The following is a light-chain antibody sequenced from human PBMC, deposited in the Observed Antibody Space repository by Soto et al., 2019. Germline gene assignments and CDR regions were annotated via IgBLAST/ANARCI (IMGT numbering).Light chain of an antibody. CDR1: QGSRID. Sequence: AIQMTQSPSSLSASVGDRVTITCRASQGSRIDLGWYQQKPGKAPKLLIYAASTLQTGVPSRFSGSGPGTEFTLAISSLQPEDSATYYCLQDYNFPWTFGQGTKVEIK. V-gene: IGKV1-6*01. CDR2: AAS. J-gene: IGKJ1*01. CDR3: LQDYNFPWT.